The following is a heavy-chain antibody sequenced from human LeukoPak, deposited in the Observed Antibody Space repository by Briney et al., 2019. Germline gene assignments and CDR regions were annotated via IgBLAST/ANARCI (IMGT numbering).Heavy chain of an antibody. Sequence: SETLSLTCTVSGGSVSRGSYYWSWIRQPPGKGLEWIGYIYYSASTNYNPSLKSRVTISVDTSKNQFSLKLSSVTAADTAVYYCASKPRDIVVVPAAMMDYYYGMDVWGKGTTVTVSS. CDR2: IYYSAST. D-gene: IGHD2-2*01. CDR1: GGSVSRGSYY. J-gene: IGHJ6*04. CDR3: ASKPRDIVVVPAAMMDYYYGMDV. V-gene: IGHV4-61*01.